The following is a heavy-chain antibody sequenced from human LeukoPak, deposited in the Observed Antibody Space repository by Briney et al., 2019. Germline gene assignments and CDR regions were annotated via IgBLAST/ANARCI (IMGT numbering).Heavy chain of an antibody. D-gene: IGHD1-26*01. V-gene: IGHV3-21*01. CDR2: ISSSSSYI. Sequence: PGGSLRLSCAASGFTFSSYSMNWVRQAPGKGLGWVSSISSSSSYIYYADSVTGRFTISRDNAKNSLYLQMNSLRAEDTAVYYCARVVGATKGSLFDYWGQGTLVTVSS. J-gene: IGHJ4*02. CDR3: ARVVGATKGSLFDY. CDR1: GFTFSSYS.